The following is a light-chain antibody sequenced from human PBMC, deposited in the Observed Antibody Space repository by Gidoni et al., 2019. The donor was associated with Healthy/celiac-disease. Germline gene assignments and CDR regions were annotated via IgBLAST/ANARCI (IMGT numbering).Light chain of an antibody. Sequence: DIVMTQSPDSLAVSLGERATINCKSSQSVLYSSNNTNYLAWYQQKPGQPPKLLIYWASTRESGGPDRFSGSGSGTDFTLTISSLQAEDVAVYYCQQYYSTPQTFGQGTKVEIK. CDR2: WAS. J-gene: IGKJ1*01. V-gene: IGKV4-1*01. CDR3: QQYYSTPQT. CDR1: QSVLYSSNNTNY.